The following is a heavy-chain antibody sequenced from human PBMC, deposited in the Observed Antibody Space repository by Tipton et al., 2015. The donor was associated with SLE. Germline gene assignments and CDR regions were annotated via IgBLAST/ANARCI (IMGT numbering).Heavy chain of an antibody. CDR1: GDSLSGYF. Sequence: TLSLTCTVSGDSLSGYFWNWSRQHPGKGLEWIGYVYYSGTTYYNPSLSSRVSISIDRSKNQFSLKLNSVTAADSAVYYCGRGQLRWLQSWGQGALVTVSS. D-gene: IGHD5-24*01. V-gene: IGHV4-31*03. CDR2: VYYSGTT. J-gene: IGHJ5*02. CDR3: GRGQLRWLQS.